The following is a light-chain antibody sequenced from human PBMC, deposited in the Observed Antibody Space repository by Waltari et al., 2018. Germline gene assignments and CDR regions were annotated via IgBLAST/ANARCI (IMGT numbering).Light chain of an antibody. CDR1: QSVSNW. V-gene: IGKV1-5*03. Sequence: DIQMTQSPSTLSASVGDRVTITCRASQSVSNWLAWYQQKPGKAPKVLIYKSFSLQSGVPSRFSGSGSETEFTLTISSLQPDDFATYYCQQYNVSPYTFGQGTTLEIK. CDR2: KSF. J-gene: IGKJ2*01. CDR3: QQYNVSPYT.